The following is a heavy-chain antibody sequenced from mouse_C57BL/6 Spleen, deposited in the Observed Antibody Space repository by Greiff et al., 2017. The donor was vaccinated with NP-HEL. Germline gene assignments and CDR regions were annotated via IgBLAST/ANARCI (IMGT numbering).Heavy chain of an antibody. Sequence: VQVVESGAELVKPGASVKLSCKASGYTFTSYWMHWVKQRPGRGLEWIGRIDPNSGGTKYNEKFKSKATLTVDKPSSTAYMQLSSLTSEDSAVYYCARPYYYGSSWDYYAMDYWGQGTSVTVSS. D-gene: IGHD1-1*01. CDR3: ARPYYYGSSWDYYAMDY. V-gene: IGHV1-72*01. J-gene: IGHJ4*01. CDR2: IDPNSGGT. CDR1: GYTFTSYW.